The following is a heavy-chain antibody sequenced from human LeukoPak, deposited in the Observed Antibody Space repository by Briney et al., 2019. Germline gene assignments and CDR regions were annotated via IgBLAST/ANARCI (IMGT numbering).Heavy chain of an antibody. CDR2: ISYSGST. V-gene: IGHV4-31*03. CDR1: GGSISSDAYF. J-gene: IGHJ4*02. Sequence: SETLSLTCTVSGGSISSDAYFWSWIRQHPGKGLEWIGYISYSGSTYYNPSLKSRITISVDTSMNQFSLNLSSVTAADTAVYFCAAIVVVPPAIAYWGQGTLVTVSS. D-gene: IGHD2-2*01. CDR3: AAIVVVPPAIAY.